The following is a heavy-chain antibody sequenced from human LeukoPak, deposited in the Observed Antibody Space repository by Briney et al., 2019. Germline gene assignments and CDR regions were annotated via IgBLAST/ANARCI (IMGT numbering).Heavy chain of an antibody. Sequence: PGGSLRLSCATSGFTFSTYAMHWVRQAPGKGLEWVAVISFDGTDKYYADSVKGRFTISRDSSKNTLYLQMNSLRAEDSAVYYCARQDDKYGGVYLGQGTLVTVSS. CDR1: GFTFSTYA. CDR2: ISFDGTDK. J-gene: IGHJ4*02. V-gene: IGHV3-30*04. D-gene: IGHD4-23*01. CDR3: ARQDDKYGGVY.